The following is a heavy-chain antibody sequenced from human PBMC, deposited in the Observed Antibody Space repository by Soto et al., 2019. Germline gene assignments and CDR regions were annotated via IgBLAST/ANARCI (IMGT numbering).Heavy chain of an antibody. J-gene: IGHJ5*02. V-gene: IGHV4-39*01. D-gene: IGHD3-16*01. CDR3: AKNSGDYVWGHNWFDP. CDR1: GDSINNRSYY. Sequence: SETLSLTCTVTGDSINNRSYYWVWIHQPPGKGLEWIGSIYYSGSTYNNPSLKSRVSMSVDTSKNQFSLKLRSVTAADTALYYCAKNSGDYVWGHNWFDPWGQGTLVTVSS. CDR2: IYYSGST.